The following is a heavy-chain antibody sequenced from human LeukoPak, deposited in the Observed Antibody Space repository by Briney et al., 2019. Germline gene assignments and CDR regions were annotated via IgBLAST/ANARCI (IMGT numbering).Heavy chain of an antibody. CDR2: ISATGGAT. CDR1: GFTFSNYA. V-gene: IGHV3-23*01. J-gene: IGHJ5*02. D-gene: IGHD3-10*02. CDR3: AREPMSTGWFDP. Sequence: GGSLRLSCAASGFTFSNYAMSWVRQAPGKGLEWVSAISATGGATYYADSVKGRFTMSRDNSMNTLYLQMNNLRAGGTALYYCAREPMSTGWFDPWGQGTLVTVSS.